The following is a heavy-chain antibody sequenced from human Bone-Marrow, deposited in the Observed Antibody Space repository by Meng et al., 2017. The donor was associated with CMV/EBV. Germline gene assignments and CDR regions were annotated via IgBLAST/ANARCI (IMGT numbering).Heavy chain of an antibody. Sequence: GESLKISCAASGFTFSSYEMNWVRQAPGKGLEWVSFLSSSGSTIYYADSVKGRFTISRDNAKNSLYLHMSNLRADDTGFYYCARDLGSDSSQWSWFDPWGQGNLVNVYS. V-gene: IGHV3-48*03. CDR2: LSSSGSTI. J-gene: IGHJ5*02. D-gene: IGHD6-13*01. CDR1: GFTFSSYE. CDR3: ARDLGSDSSQWSWFDP.